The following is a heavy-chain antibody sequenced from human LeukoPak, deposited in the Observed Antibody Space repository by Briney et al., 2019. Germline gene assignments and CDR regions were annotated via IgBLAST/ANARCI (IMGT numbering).Heavy chain of an antibody. Sequence: TGGSLRLSCAAPGFTFSSYGMHWVRQAPGKGLEWVAVIWYDGSNKYYADSVKGRFTISRDNSKNTLYLQMNSLRAEDAAVYYCARNYYDSSGYYYHDYWGQGTLVTVSS. CDR1: GFTFSSYG. D-gene: IGHD3-22*01. J-gene: IGHJ4*02. CDR2: IWYDGSNK. V-gene: IGHV3-33*01. CDR3: ARNYYDSSGYYYHDY.